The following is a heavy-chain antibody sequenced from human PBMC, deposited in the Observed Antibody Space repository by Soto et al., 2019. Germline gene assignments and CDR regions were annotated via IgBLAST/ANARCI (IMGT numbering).Heavy chain of an antibody. CDR3: ARDHDYGIYYFDY. V-gene: IGHV1-69*13. D-gene: IGHD4-17*01. Sequence: ASVKVSCKASGGTFSSYAISWVRQAPGQGLEWMGGIIPIFGTANYAQKFQGRVTITADESTSTAYMELSSLRSEDTAVYYCARDHDYGIYYFDYWGQGTLVTASS. CDR2: IIPIFGTA. CDR1: GGTFSSYA. J-gene: IGHJ4*02.